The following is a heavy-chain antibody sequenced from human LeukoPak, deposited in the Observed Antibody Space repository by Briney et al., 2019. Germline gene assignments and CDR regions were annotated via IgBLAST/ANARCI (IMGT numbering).Heavy chain of an antibody. Sequence: ASVKVSCKASGYTFTSYAMHWVRQAPGQRLEWMGWINAGNGNTKYSQKFQGRVTITRDTSASTAYMELSSLRSEDTAVYYCARDKEYYDFWSGYLDYHFDYWGQGTLVTVSS. CDR3: ARDKEYYDFWSGYLDYHFDY. J-gene: IGHJ4*02. V-gene: IGHV1-3*01. CDR2: INAGNGNT. CDR1: GYTFTSYA. D-gene: IGHD3-3*01.